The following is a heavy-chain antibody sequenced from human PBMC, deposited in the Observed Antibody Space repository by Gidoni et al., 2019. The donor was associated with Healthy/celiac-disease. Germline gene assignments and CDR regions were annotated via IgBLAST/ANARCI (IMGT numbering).Heavy chain of an antibody. J-gene: IGHJ4*02. CDR2: IYYSGST. V-gene: IGHV4-31*03. Sequence: QVQLQESGPGLVKPSQTLSLTCTVSGGSISSGGYYWSWIRQHPGKGLEWIGYIYYSGSTYYNPSLKSRVTISVDTSKNQFSLKLSSVTAADTAVYYCARDNTMVRGVEPHFDYWGQGTLVTVSS. CDR3: ARDNTMVRGVEPHFDY. D-gene: IGHD3-10*01. CDR1: GGSISSGGYY.